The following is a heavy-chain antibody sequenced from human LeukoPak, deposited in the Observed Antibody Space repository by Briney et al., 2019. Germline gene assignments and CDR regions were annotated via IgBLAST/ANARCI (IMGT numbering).Heavy chain of an antibody. CDR3: AGTMVRGVTKRRGYFDY. CDR2: INHRGST. CDR1: GGSFSGYY. J-gene: IGHJ4*02. V-gene: IGHV4-34*01. D-gene: IGHD3-10*01. Sequence: SETLSLTCAVYGGSFSGYYWSWIRQPPGKGLEWIGEINHRGSTNYNPSLKSRVTISVDTSKNQFSLKLSSVTAADTAVYYCAGTMVRGVTKRRGYFDYWGQGTLVTVSS.